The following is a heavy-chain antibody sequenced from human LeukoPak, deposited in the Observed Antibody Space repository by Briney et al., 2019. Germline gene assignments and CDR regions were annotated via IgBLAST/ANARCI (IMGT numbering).Heavy chain of an antibody. CDR2: IYYSGST. CDR1: GGSISIYY. Sequence: SETLSLTCTVSGGSISIYYWSWIRQPPGKGLEWIGYIYYSGSTNYNPSLKSRVTISVDTSKNQFSLKLSSVTAADTDMYYCARRRYSSGSDYWGQGTLVTVSS. D-gene: IGHD6-19*01. J-gene: IGHJ4*02. V-gene: IGHV4-59*08. CDR3: ARRRYSSGSDY.